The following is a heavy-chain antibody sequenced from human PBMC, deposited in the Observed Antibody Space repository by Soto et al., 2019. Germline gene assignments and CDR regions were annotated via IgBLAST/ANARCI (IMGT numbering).Heavy chain of an antibody. J-gene: IGHJ5*02. CDR2: ISNEEANK. D-gene: IGHD2-8*01. CDR1: GFTFSSYG. V-gene: IGHV3-30*03. CDR3: ARGCNDSSSPHLDT. Sequence: GGSLRLSCAASGFTFSSYGMHRVRPAPGKGLEWVAVISNEEANKNYVDSVKGRFAVSRDNSKKTLCLQMNSLGVEDTAMYYWARGCNDSSSPHLDTWCQGNPLPVSA.